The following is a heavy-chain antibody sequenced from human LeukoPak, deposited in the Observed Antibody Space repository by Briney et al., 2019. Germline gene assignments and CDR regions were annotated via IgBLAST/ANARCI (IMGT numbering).Heavy chain of an antibody. V-gene: IGHV3-20*04. J-gene: IGHJ4*02. D-gene: IGHD6-19*01. Sequence: GGSLRLSCAASGLTFNSYAMSWVRQAPGKGLEWVSGINWNGGSTGYADSVKGRFTISRDNAKNSLYLQMNSLRAEDTALYYCARGRGVAGSLGYFDYWGQGTLVTVSS. CDR1: GLTFNSYA. CDR2: INWNGGST. CDR3: ARGRGVAGSLGYFDY.